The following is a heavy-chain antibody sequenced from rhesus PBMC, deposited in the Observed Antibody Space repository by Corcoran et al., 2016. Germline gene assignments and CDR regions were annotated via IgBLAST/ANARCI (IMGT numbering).Heavy chain of an antibody. J-gene: IGHJ4*01. Sequence: EVQLVETGGGLVQPGGSLKLSCAASGFTFSSYGMSWVRQAPGKGLEWVSAIKCVGGSPYYAESVKGRFTISRDNSKNTLSLQMNSLRAEDTAVYYCAKYGFDYWGQGVLVTVSS. D-gene: IGHD3-9*01. CDR3: AKYGFDY. CDR2: IKCVGGSP. CDR1: GFTFSSYG. V-gene: IGHV3S5*01.